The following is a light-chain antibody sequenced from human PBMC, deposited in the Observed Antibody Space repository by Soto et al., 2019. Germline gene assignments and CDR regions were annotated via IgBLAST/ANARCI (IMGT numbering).Light chain of an antibody. V-gene: IGKV3-20*01. CDR2: GAF. CDR1: QSVSSSY. CDR3: QQYGSSPT. Sequence: EIVLTQSPGTLSWSPGERATLSCRASQSVSSSYLAWYQQKPGQAPRLLIYGAFSRATGIPDRFSGSGSGTDFTLTISRLEPEDFAVYYCQQYGSSPTFGQGTKVEIK. J-gene: IGKJ1*01.